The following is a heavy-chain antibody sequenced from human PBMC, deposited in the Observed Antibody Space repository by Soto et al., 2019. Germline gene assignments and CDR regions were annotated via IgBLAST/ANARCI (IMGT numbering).Heavy chain of an antibody. CDR2: ISYDGSNK. CDR1: GFTFSSYA. J-gene: IGHJ4*02. D-gene: IGHD2-2*02. V-gene: IGHV3-30-3*01. CDR3: ARDRQLLYVSDY. Sequence: GGSLRLSCAASGFTFSSYAMHWVRQAPGKGLEWVAVISYDGSNKYYADSVKGRFTISRDNSKNTLYLQMNSLRAEDTAVYYCARDRQLLYVSDYWGQGTLVTVSS.